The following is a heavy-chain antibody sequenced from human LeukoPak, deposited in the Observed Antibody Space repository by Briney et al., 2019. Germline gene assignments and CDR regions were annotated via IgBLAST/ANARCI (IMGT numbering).Heavy chain of an antibody. V-gene: IGHV1-69*04. D-gene: IGHD5-12*01. J-gene: IGHJ6*02. CDR3: ARENSGYDPAYYHYGMDV. Sequence: SVKVSCKASGGTFSSYAISWVRQAPGQGLEWMGRIIPILGIANYAQKFQGRVTITADKSTSTAYMELSSLRSEDTAVYYCARENSGYDPAYYHYGMDVWGQGTTVTVSS. CDR1: GGTFSSYA. CDR2: IIPILGIA.